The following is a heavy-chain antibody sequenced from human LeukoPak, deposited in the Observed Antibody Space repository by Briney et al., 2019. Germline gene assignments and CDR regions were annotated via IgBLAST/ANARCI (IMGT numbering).Heavy chain of an antibody. CDR3: ARDPDPHDYGDYEEGFWYYYAMDV. J-gene: IGHJ6*04. Sequence: GGSLRLSCAASGFTLSTYSMNWVRQAPGKGLEWVSSITSSSSYYADSVKGRFTISRDNAKNSLFLQMNSLRAEDTAVYFCARDPDPHDYGDYEEGFWYYYAMDVWGKGATVTDSS. D-gene: IGHD4-17*01. V-gene: IGHV3-21*01. CDR2: ITSSSSY. CDR1: GFTLSTYS.